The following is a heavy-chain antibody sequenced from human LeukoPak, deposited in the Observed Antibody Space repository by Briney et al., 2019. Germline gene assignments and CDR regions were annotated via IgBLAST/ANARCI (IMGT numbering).Heavy chain of an antibody. Sequence: SGGSLRLSCVASGFNFRSYGMHWVRQAPGKGLEWVTGISPDGSDENYADSAKGRFTISRDNSKNTLYLQMNSLRAEDTAVYYCAKDQYSRRPVTHDYWGQGTLVTVSS. CDR2: ISPDGSDE. J-gene: IGHJ4*02. CDR3: AKDQYSRRPVTHDY. V-gene: IGHV3-30*18. D-gene: IGHD4-23*01. CDR1: GFNFRSYG.